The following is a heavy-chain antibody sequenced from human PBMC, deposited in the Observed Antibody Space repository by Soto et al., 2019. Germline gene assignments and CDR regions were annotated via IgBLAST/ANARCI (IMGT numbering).Heavy chain of an antibody. Sequence: PVGSLRLSCAASGFTFSSYSMNWVRQAPGKGLEWVSYISSSSSTIYYADSVKGRFTISRDNAKNSLYLQMNSLRAEDTAVYYCASATVDGGAFDIWGQGTTVTVSS. CDR2: ISSSSSTI. D-gene: IGHD6-19*01. J-gene: IGHJ3*02. CDR1: GFTFSSYS. V-gene: IGHV3-48*01. CDR3: ASATVDGGAFDI.